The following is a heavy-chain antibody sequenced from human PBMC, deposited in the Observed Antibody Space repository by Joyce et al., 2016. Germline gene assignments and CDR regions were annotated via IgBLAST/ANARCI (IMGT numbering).Heavy chain of an antibody. Sequence: QLQLQESGPGLVKPSETLSLTCTVSGGSISSSSYYWGWIRQPPGTGLEWIGSIYYSGGTYCNPSRKRRVTISVDTSKNQFSLKLSSVTAADTAVYYCASGGEGPFGGVIVFDAFDIWGQGTMVTVSS. V-gene: IGHV4-39*07. CDR3: ASGGEGPFGGVIVFDAFDI. D-gene: IGHD3-16*02. CDR1: GGSISSSSYY. J-gene: IGHJ3*02. CDR2: IYYSGGT.